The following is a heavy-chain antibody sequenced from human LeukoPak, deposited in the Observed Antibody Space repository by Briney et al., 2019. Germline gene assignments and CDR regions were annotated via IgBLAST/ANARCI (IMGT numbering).Heavy chain of an antibody. Sequence: GASVKVPCKASGYTFTGYYMHWVRQAPGQGLEWMGWINPNSGNTGYAQKFQGRVTMTRNTSISTAYMELSSLRSEDTAVYYCARDSSGWYHWFDPWGQGTLVTVSS. CDR2: INPNSGNT. D-gene: IGHD6-19*01. V-gene: IGHV1-8*02. CDR3: ARDSSGWYHWFDP. CDR1: GYTFTGYY. J-gene: IGHJ5*02.